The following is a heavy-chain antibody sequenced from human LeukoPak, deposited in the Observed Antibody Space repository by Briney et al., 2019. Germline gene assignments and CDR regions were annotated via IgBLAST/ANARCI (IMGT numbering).Heavy chain of an antibody. Sequence: GGSLRLSCAASGFTFSSYEMNWVRQAPGKGLEWVSYISSSGITMYYADSVKGRFTISRDNAKNSLYLQMNSLRAGDTAVYYCARGGLVFHYWGQGTLVTVSS. CDR1: GFTFSSYE. CDR2: ISSSGITM. CDR3: ARGGLVFHY. D-gene: IGHD3/OR15-3a*01. V-gene: IGHV3-48*03. J-gene: IGHJ4*02.